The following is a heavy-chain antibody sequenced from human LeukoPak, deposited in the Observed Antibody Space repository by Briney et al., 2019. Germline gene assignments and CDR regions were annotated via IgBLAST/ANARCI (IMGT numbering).Heavy chain of an antibody. CDR3: ARDEARDGYTNYLDY. D-gene: IGHD5-24*01. CDR2: INPSGGST. Sequence: ASVKVSCKTSGYTFTNYYMHWVRQAPGQGLEWMGIINPSGGSTNYVQKLQGRVTMTRDTSTSTVSMELGSLRSEDTAVYYCARDEARDGYTNYLDYWGQGTLVTVSS. J-gene: IGHJ4*02. V-gene: IGHV1-46*01. CDR1: GYTFTNYY.